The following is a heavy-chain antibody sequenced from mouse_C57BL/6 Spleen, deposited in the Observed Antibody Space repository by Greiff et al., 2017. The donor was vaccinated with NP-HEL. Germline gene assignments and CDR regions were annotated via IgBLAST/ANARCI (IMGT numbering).Heavy chain of an antibody. CDR1: GYTFTSYG. Sequence: VQLKESGAELARPGASVKLSCKASGYTFTSYGISWVKQRTGQGLEWIGEIYPRSGNTYYNEKFKGKATLTADKSSSTAYMELRSLTSEDSAVYFCANLLSTGGFAYWGQGTLVTVSA. V-gene: IGHV1-81*01. CDR2: IYPRSGNT. J-gene: IGHJ3*01. CDR3: ANLLSTGGFAY. D-gene: IGHD2-1*01.